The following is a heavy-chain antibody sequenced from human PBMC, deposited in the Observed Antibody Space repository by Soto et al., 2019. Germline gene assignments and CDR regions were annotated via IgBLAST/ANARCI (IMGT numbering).Heavy chain of an antibody. CDR2: ISWNSGSI. J-gene: IGHJ4*02. CDR3: EKDYTYSGYDFPLDY. D-gene: IGHD5-12*01. Sequence: EVQLVESGGGLVQPGRSLRLSCAASGFTFDDYAMHWVRQAPGKGLEWVSGISWNSGSIGYADSVKGRFTISRDNAKNSLYLQRNSLRAEDTALYYCEKDYTYSGYDFPLDYWGQGNLDTVYS. V-gene: IGHV3-9*01. CDR1: GFTFDDYA.